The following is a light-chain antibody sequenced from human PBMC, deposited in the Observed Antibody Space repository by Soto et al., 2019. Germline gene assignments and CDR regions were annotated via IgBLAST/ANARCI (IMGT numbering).Light chain of an antibody. CDR1: SSNIGSGYD. Sequence: QSVLTQPPSVSGAPVQRVTISCTGSSSNIGSGYDVHWYQKLPGTAPKRLIYGNSNRPSGVPDRFSGSKFGASASLAITGLQAEDEADYYCQSCDSSLSGCGVFGGGTKLTV. J-gene: IGLJ3*02. CDR2: GNS. V-gene: IGLV1-40*01. CDR3: QSCDSSLSGCGV.